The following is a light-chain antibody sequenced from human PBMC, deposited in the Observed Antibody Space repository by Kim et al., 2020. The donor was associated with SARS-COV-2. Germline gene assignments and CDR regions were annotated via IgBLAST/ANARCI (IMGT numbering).Light chain of an antibody. CDR3: QQPYSASRT. CDR2: TAS. V-gene: IGKV1-39*01. J-gene: IGKJ1*01. CDR1: QDISRY. Sequence: DIQMTQSPSSLSASVGDRVTITCRASQDISRYLNWYQQKPGKAPKLLIYTASSLQSGVPSRFTGSGSETDFTLTISSLQPEDFATYDSQQPYSASRTFGQGTKVDIK.